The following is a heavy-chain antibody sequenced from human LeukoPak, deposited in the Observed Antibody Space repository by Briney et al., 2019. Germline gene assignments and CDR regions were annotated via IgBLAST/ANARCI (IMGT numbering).Heavy chain of an antibody. CDR1: GYSFTSYW. D-gene: IGHD2-15*01. CDR3: ARRAKSYCSGGSCYLDY. V-gene: IGHV5-10-1*01. J-gene: IGHJ4*02. Sequence: GESLRISCKGSGYSFTSYWISWARQMPGKGLEWMGRIDPSDSYTNYSPSFQGHVTISADKSISTAYLQWSSLKASDTAMYYCARRAKSYCSGGSCYLDYWGQGTLVTVSS. CDR2: IDPSDSYT.